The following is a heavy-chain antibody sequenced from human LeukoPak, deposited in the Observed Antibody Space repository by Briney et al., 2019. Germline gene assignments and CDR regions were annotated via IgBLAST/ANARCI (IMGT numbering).Heavy chain of an antibody. CDR1: GFTFSSYG. V-gene: IGHV3-30*18. Sequence: GRSLRLSCTASGFTFSSYGMRWVRQAPGKGLEWVAVISYDGSNKYYADSVKSRFTISRDNSKNTLYLQMNSLRAEDTAVYYCAKDSGRYYDFWSGYYHFDYWGQGTLVTVSS. CDR3: AKDSGRYYDFWSGYYHFDY. J-gene: IGHJ4*02. D-gene: IGHD3-3*01. CDR2: ISYDGSNK.